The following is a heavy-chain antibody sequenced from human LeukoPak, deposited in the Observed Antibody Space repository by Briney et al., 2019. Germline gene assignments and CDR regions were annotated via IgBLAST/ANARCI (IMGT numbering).Heavy chain of an antibody. V-gene: IGHV1-18*01. CDR3: ARVDVRREYYYYYYYMDV. CDR1: GYTFTSYG. Sequence: ASVKVSCKASGYTFTSYGISWVRQAPGQGLEWMGWISAYNGNTNHAQKLQGRVTMTTDTSTSTAYMELRSLRSDDTAVYYCARVDVRREYYYYYYYMDVWGKGTTVTVSS. D-gene: IGHD3/OR15-3a*01. J-gene: IGHJ6*03. CDR2: ISAYNGNT.